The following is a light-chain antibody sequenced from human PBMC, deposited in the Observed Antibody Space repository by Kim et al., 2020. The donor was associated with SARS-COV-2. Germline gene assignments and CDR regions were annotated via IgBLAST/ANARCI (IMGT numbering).Light chain of an antibody. Sequence: SPGERATLSCRASQNVSSSYLAWYQHKPGPAPLLLIYGASSTATGLPDSFSGSGSGTDFTLTISRLEPEDFAVYYCQQYGSSSWTFGQGTKVDIK. CDR1: QNVSSSY. CDR2: GAS. V-gene: IGKV3-20*01. J-gene: IGKJ1*01. CDR3: QQYGSSSWT.